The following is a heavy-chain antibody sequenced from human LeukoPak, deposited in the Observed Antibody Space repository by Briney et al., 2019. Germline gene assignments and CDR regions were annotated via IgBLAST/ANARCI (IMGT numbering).Heavy chain of an antibody. CDR2: IKQDGSEK. D-gene: IGHD2-15*01. Sequence: GGSLRLSCAASGFTFSNYWMAWVRQAPGKGLEWVANIKQDGSEKYYVDSVKGRFTISRDNAKNSLYLQMNSLRAEDTALYYCAREDQPRGTFDYWGQGILVTVSS. CDR1: GFTFSNYW. V-gene: IGHV3-7*05. J-gene: IGHJ4*02. CDR3: AREDQPRGTFDY.